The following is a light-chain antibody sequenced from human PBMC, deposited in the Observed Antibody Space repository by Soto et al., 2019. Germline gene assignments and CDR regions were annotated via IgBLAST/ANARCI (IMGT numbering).Light chain of an antibody. J-gene: IGKJ1*01. CDR2: YAA. CDR3: QQYTKDTPGT. Sequence: DIQMTPSPSSLSASVGDRVTFTCQASQDISHYLAWYQERPGKVPKLLIYYAANLQSGVPSRFSGSGSGTDFTLTISSLQPEDVGTYYCQQYTKDTPGTFGQGTKVDIK. V-gene: IGKV1-27*01. CDR1: QDISHY.